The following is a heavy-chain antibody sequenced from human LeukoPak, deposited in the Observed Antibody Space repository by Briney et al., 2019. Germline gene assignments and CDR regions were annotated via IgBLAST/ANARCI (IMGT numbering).Heavy chain of an antibody. V-gene: IGHV3-23*01. J-gene: IGHJ4*02. D-gene: IGHD3-9*01. Sequence: PGGSLRLSCAASGFTFSSYAMSWVRQAPGKGLEWVSAISGSGGSTYYADSVKGRFTISRDNSKNTLYLQMNSLRAEDTAVYYCAKGDVLRNFDWLCPFDYWGQGTLVTVSS. CDR3: AKGDVLRNFDWLCPFDY. CDR1: GFTFSSYA. CDR2: ISGSGGST.